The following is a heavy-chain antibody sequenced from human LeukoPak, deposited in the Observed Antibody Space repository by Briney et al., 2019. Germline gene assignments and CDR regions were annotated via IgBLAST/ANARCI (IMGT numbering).Heavy chain of an antibody. Sequence: GGSLRLSCAASGFTFSSYSMNWVRQAPGKGLEWVSSILGSSRYILCADSVKGRFTISRDKTKNSLYLQMNSLTDEDTAVYYCARDRGLYGTMVRGVKYAFDYWGQGTLVTVSS. D-gene: IGHD3-10*01. V-gene: IGHV3-21*01. CDR2: ILGSSRYI. CDR1: GFTFSSYS. J-gene: IGHJ4*02. CDR3: ARDRGLYGTMVRGVKYAFDY.